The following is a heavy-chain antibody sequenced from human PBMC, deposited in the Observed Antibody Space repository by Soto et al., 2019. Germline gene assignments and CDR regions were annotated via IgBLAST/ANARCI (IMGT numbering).Heavy chain of an antibody. V-gene: IGHV1-69*01. Sequence: QVQLVQSGAEVKKPGSSVKVSCKASGGTFSSYAISWVRQAPGQGLEWMGGIIPIFGTANYAQKFQGRVTITADESTSTAYMELCSLRSEDTAVYYCARDRPNKQWLDRVDPYYLDYWGQGTLVTVSS. CDR3: ARDRPNKQWLDRVDPYYLDY. J-gene: IGHJ4*02. CDR1: GGTFSSYA. CDR2: IIPIFGTA. D-gene: IGHD6-19*01.